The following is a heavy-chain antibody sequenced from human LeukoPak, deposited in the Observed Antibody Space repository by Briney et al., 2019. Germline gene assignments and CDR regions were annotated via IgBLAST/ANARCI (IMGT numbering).Heavy chain of an antibody. CDR1: GFTFSTYW. D-gene: IGHD1-26*01. V-gene: IGHV3-7*04. Sequence: GGALRLSCAASGFTFSTYWMSCVRQAPGKGVEWVANKKQNGSEKYYVASVKGRFTISRDNAENSLYLQMNSLRVEDTALYYCVRRISGSYYSDWGQGTLVTVSS. CDR3: VRRISGSYYSD. J-gene: IGHJ4*02. CDR2: KKQNGSEK.